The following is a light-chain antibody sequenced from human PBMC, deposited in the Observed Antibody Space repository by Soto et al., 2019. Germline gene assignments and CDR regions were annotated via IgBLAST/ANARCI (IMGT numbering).Light chain of an antibody. CDR1: QSLLHSNGYNY. V-gene: IGKV2-28*01. CDR2: LGS. CDR3: MQALQTPRT. Sequence: EIVMTQSPLSLPVTPGEPASISCRSSQSLLHSNGYNYLDWYLQKPGQSPQLLIYLGSNRASGVPDRFSDSGSGTDFTLKISRVEAEDVGVYYCMQALQTPRTFGPGTKVDIK. J-gene: IGKJ3*01.